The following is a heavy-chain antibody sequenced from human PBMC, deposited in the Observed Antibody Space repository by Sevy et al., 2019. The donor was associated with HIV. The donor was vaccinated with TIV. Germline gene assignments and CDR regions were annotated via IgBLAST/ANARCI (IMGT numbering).Heavy chain of an antibody. CDR2: LSFGCGQI. CDR3: AREGCTKPHDY. D-gene: IGHD2-8*01. CDR1: GFTFSKYS. J-gene: IGHJ4*02. Sequence: GKSLKISCAASGFTFSKYSMSWVRQPPGKGLEWVSTLSFGCGQINYADSVKGRFTISRDNSKSSVYLQMNNLRPEDTAVYYCAREGCTKPHDYWGQGILVTVSS. V-gene: IGHV3-23*01.